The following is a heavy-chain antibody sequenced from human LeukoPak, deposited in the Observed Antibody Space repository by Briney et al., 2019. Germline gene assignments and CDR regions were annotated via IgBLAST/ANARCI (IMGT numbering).Heavy chain of an antibody. CDR3: ERDISQDIVATTGQSP. CDR1: GYTFTGYY. V-gene: IGHV1-2*02. D-gene: IGHD5-12*01. J-gene: IGHJ5*02. Sequence: ASVKVSCKASGYTFTGYYMHWVRQAPGQGLEWMGWINPNSGGTNYAQKFQGRVTMTRDTSISTAYMELRRLRSDDTAVYYCERDISQDIVATTGQSPWGQGTLVTVSS. CDR2: INPNSGGT.